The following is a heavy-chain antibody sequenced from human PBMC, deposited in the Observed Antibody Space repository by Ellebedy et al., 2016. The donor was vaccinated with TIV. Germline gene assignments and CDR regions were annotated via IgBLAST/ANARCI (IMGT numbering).Heavy chain of an antibody. Sequence: AASVQVSCKASGYTFTSYYIHWVRQAPGQGLEWMGIINSSGGNTNYAQKFQGRVTITRDTSTSTVYMELSSLRAEDTAVYYCARGDDSGVRDAFDIWGQGTMVTVSS. V-gene: IGHV1-46*01. CDR1: GYTFTSYY. D-gene: IGHD3-22*01. CDR3: ARGDDSGVRDAFDI. CDR2: INSSGGNT. J-gene: IGHJ3*02.